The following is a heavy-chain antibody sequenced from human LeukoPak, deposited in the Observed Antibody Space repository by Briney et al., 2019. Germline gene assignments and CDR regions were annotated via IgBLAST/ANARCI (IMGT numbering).Heavy chain of an antibody. V-gene: IGHV3-48*03. CDR3: ARDGITMVRGDLYYGMDV. CDR1: GFTFSSYE. CDR2: ISSSGSTI. D-gene: IGHD3-10*01. Sequence: GGSLRLSCAASGFTFSSYEMIWVRQAPGKGLEWVSYISSSGSTIYYADSVKGRFTISRDNAKNSLYLQMNSLRAEDTAVYYCARDGITMVRGDLYYGMDVWGQGTTVTVSS. J-gene: IGHJ6*02.